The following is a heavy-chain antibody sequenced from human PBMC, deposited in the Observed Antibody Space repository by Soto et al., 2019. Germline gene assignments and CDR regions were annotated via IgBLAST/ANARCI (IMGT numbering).Heavy chain of an antibody. D-gene: IGHD6-13*01. CDR2: ILPIFGTA. V-gene: IGHV1-69*01. CDR1: GGTFSSYA. Sequence: QVQLVQSGAEVKKPGSSVKVSCKASGGTFSSYAISWVRQAPGQGLEWMGGILPIFGTANYAQKFQGRVTITADESTSTAYVELSSVRSEDTAVYYCARGEYSSSWYATLAYWGQGTLVTVSS. J-gene: IGHJ4*02. CDR3: ARGEYSSSWYATLAY.